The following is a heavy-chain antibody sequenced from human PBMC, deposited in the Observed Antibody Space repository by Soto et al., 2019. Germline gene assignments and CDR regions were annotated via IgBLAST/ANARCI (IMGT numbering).Heavy chain of an antibody. CDR2: IIPIFGTA. Sequence: SVKVSCKASGGTFSSYAISWVLQAPGQGLEWMGGIIPIFGTANYAQKFQGRVTITADESTSTAYMELSSLRSEDTAVYYCARGGIYDSSGHDAFDIWGQGTMVTVSS. V-gene: IGHV1-69*13. CDR1: GGTFSSYA. CDR3: ARGGIYDSSGHDAFDI. J-gene: IGHJ3*02. D-gene: IGHD3-22*01.